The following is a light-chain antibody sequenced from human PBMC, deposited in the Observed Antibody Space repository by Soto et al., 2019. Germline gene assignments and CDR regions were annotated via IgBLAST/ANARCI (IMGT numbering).Light chain of an antibody. CDR3: AAWDDSLNGQL. CDR2: SNN. J-gene: IGLJ2*01. CDR1: SSNIGSNY. Sequence: QSVLTQPPSASGTPGQRVTISCSGSSSNIGSNYVYWYQQLPGTAPKLLIYSNNRRPSGVPDRFSGSKSDTSASLAISGLQSEDEADYYCAAWDDSLNGQLFGGGTQLTVL. V-gene: IGLV1-44*01.